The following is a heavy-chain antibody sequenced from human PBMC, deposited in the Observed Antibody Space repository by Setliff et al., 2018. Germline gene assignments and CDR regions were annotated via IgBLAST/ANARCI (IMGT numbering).Heavy chain of an antibody. CDR2: MYASETT. J-gene: IGHJ4*02. CDR1: GGSINSYY. CDR3: AKEASSGWYFDY. D-gene: IGHD6-19*01. V-gene: IGHV4-4*07. Sequence: SETLSLTCTVSGGSINSYYWSWIRQPAGKGLEWIGRMYASETTNYNPSLKSRVTMSVDTSKNQFSLKLSSVTAADTAVYYCAKEASSGWYFDYWGQGTLVTVSS.